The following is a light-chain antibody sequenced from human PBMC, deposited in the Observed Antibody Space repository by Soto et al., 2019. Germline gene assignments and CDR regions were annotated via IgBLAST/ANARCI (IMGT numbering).Light chain of an antibody. J-gene: IGLJ2*01. CDR3: SSYTSSSTLVV. V-gene: IGLV2-14*01. CDR1: SSDVGLYNY. Sequence: QSALTQPASVSGSPGQSITISCTGTSSDVGLYNYVSWYQQHPGKGPKVMIYDVSNRPSGVSNRFSGSKSGNTASLTISGLQAEDEADYYCSSYTSSSTLVVFGGRTKLTVL. CDR2: DVS.